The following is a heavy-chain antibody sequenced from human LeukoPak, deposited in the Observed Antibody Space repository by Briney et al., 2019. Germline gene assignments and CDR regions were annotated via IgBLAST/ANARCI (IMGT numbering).Heavy chain of an antibody. D-gene: IGHD1-7*01. Sequence: SETLSLTCTVSGGSFSSSSYYWGRIRQPPGQGLEWIGTIYYTGRNDYNPSLKTRVTISIDTSKNQFSLKLSSVIAADTAVYFCARLGYNWNYINWGQGTLVTVSS. V-gene: IGHV4-39*01. CDR3: ARLGYNWNYIN. CDR1: GGSFSSSSYY. J-gene: IGHJ4*02. CDR2: IYYTGRN.